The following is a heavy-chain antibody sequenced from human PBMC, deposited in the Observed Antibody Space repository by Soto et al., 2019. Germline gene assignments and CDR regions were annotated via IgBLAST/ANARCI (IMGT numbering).Heavy chain of an antibody. CDR3: ASNTPESGSFAW. Sequence: QVQLVQSGAEVKKPGASVKVSCKASGYTFTSYYMHCERQAPGQVLERLGIINPSGGSTSYPQKCHVRGTRTRNTTTKNAYMELSSLRSDGTAVYYCASNTPESGSFAWWGQGSLVTVSS. V-gene: IGHV1-46*03. D-gene: IGHD6-13*01. CDR2: INPSGGST. CDR1: GYTFTSYY. J-gene: IGHJ1*01.